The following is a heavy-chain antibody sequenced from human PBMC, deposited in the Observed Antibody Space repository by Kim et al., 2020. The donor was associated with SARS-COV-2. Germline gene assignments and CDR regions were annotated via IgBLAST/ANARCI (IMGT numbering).Heavy chain of an antibody. Sequence: GGSLRLSCAASGFTFSSYAMHWVRQAPGKGLEWVAVISYDGSNKYYADSVKGRFTISRDNSKNTLYLQMNSLRAEDTAVYYCARASGSYYLVDFDYWGQGTLVTVSS. CDR3: ARASGSYYLVDFDY. D-gene: IGHD1-26*01. V-gene: IGHV3-30-3*01. J-gene: IGHJ4*02. CDR1: GFTFSSYA. CDR2: ISYDGSNK.